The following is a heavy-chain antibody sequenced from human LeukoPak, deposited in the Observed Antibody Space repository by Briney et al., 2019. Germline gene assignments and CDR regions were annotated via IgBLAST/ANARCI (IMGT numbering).Heavy chain of an antibody. V-gene: IGHV1-2*02. CDR3: AKDRACSGGSCHFDH. Sequence: ASVKVSCKASGYTFTGYFLHWVRRAPGQGFEWMGWINPNSGDTSYTQTFQGRVTMTRDTSISTAYMELSSLRSDDTAVYYCAKDRACSGGSCHFDHWGQGTLVTVSS. D-gene: IGHD2-15*01. J-gene: IGHJ4*02. CDR2: INPNSGDT. CDR1: GYTFTGYF.